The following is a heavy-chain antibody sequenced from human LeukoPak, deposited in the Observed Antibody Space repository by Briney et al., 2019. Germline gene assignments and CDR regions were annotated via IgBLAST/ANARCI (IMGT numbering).Heavy chain of an antibody. Sequence: GASVKVSCKASGYTFTDHHMHWVRQAPGQGLEWMGWIHPNSGDTNYAQKFQGRVTMTRDTSISTAYMELSRLRSDDTAVYYCAIATFDPWGQGTLVSVSS. CDR3: AIATFDP. CDR1: GYTFTDHH. J-gene: IGHJ5*02. CDR2: IHPNSGDT. V-gene: IGHV1-2*02.